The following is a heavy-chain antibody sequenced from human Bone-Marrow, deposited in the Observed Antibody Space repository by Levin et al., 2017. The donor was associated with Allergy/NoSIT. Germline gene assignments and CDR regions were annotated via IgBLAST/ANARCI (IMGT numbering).Heavy chain of an antibody. CDR3: AGGLRGNSYAVGS. CDR1: GFTFSTYW. J-gene: IGHJ5*02. Sequence: HGESLKISCVASGFTFSTYWMNWVRQAPGKGLEWVANIKQDGSEKHYVDSVKGRFTISRDNAKNSMYLQMDSLRGEDTAVYYCAGGLRGNSYAVGSWGQGTLVTVSS. V-gene: IGHV3-7*01. D-gene: IGHD5-18*01. CDR2: IKQDGSEK.